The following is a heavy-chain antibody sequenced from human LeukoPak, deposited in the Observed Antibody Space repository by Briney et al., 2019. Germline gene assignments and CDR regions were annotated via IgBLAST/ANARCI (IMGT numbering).Heavy chain of an antibody. CDR1: GGSISSGDYY. Sequence: PSETLSLTCTVSGGSISSGDYYWSWIRQPPGKGLEWIGYIYYSGSTYYNPSLKSRVTISVDTSKNQFSLKLSSVTAADTAVYYCARGVYSSSSKAEDYWGQGTVVTVSS. CDR3: ARGVYSSSSKAEDY. V-gene: IGHV4-30-4*01. J-gene: IGHJ4*02. CDR2: IYYSGST. D-gene: IGHD6-6*01.